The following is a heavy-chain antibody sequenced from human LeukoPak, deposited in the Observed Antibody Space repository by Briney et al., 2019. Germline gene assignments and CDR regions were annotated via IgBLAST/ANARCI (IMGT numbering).Heavy chain of an antibody. V-gene: IGHV3-23*01. J-gene: IGHJ5*02. CDR1: GFTFSSYA. CDR3: AKMAIRLWSIRYNWNYVWFDP. Sequence: GGSLRLSCAASGFTFSSYAMSWVRQAPGKGLEWVSAISGSGGSTYYADSVKGRFTISRDNSKNTLYLQMNSLRAEDTAVYYCAKMAIRLWSIRYNWNYVWFDPWGQGTLVTVSS. CDR2: ISGSGGST. D-gene: IGHD1-7*01.